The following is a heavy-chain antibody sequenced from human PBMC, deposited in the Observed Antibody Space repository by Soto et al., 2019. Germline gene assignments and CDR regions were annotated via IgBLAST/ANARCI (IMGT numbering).Heavy chain of an antibody. CDR1: GFTFSSYG. CDR2: ISYDGSNK. CDR3: AKAIWFGESYYYYYGMDV. D-gene: IGHD3-10*01. V-gene: IGHV3-30*18. Sequence: GGSLRLSCAASGFTFSSYGMHWVRQAPGKGLEWVAVISYDGSNKYYADSVKGRFTISRDNSKNTLYLQMNSLRAEDTAVYYCAKAIWFGESYYYYYGMDVWGQGTTVTVSS. J-gene: IGHJ6*02.